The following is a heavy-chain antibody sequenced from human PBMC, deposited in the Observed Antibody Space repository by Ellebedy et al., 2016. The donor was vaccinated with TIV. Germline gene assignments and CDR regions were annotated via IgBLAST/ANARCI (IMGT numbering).Heavy chain of an antibody. D-gene: IGHD4-17*01. Sequence: GESLKISCAVSGLTFSGYAMQWVRQAPGKGLEWVAVISHDGSRKEYADFVKGRFTISRDNAKSTLYLQMDSLRAEDTTVYYCARDLYTGEYDVFDYWGQGTLVTVSS. CDR3: ARDLYTGEYDVFDY. CDR2: ISHDGSRK. J-gene: IGHJ4*01. V-gene: IGHV3-30-3*01. CDR1: GLTFSGYA.